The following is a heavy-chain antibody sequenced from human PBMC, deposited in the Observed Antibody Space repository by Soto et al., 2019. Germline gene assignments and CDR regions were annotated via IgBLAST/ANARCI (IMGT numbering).Heavy chain of an antibody. CDR2: IKQDGSEK. CDR3: ARDGGKVIQLWQIYYYHYMDV. CDR1: GFTFSTYW. Sequence: EVQLVESGGGLVQPGGSLRLSCAASGFTFSTYWMTWVRQAPGKGLEWVANIKQDGSEKYYVDSVKGRFTISRDNAKNSLYLQMNSLRAEDTAVYYCARDGGKVIQLWQIYYYHYMDVWGKGTTVTVSS. V-gene: IGHV3-7*01. D-gene: IGHD5-18*01. J-gene: IGHJ6*03.